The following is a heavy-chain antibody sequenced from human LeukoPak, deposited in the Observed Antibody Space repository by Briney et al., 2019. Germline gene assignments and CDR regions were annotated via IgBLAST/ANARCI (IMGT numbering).Heavy chain of an antibody. J-gene: IGHJ3*02. Sequence: ASVKVSCKASGYTFTSYGISWVRQAPGQGLEWMGWISAHNGNTNYAQKLQGTVTMTTDTSTSTAYMELRSLRSDDTAVYYCARDVHDRSGYYAADAFDIWGQGTIVTVSS. D-gene: IGHD3-22*01. CDR2: ISAHNGNT. CDR1: GYTFTSYG. V-gene: IGHV1-18*01. CDR3: ARDVHDRSGYYAADAFDI.